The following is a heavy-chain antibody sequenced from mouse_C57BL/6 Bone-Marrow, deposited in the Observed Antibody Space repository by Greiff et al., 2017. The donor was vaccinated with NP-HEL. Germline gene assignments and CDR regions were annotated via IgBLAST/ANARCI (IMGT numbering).Heavy chain of an antibody. CDR2: IYPGSGST. Sequence: QVQLQQPGAELVQPGASVKMSCTASGYTFTSYWITWVKQRPGQGLEWIGDIYPGSGSTNYNEKFKSKATLTVDTSSSTAYMQLSSLTSEDAAVYYCARVEGGDYDFYWGQGTTLTVSS. CDR3: ARVEGGDYDFY. D-gene: IGHD2-4*01. CDR1: GYTFTSYW. J-gene: IGHJ2*01. V-gene: IGHV1-55*01.